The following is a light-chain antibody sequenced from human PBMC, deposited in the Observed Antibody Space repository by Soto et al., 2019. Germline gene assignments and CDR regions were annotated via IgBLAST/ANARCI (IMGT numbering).Light chain of an antibody. J-gene: IGLJ2*01. CDR3: CSYAGTYTRGL. CDR2: DVN. CDR1: SSDVGGYNF. Sequence: QSVLTQPRSLSGSPGQSVTISCTGTSSDVGGYNFVSWYQHHPGKAPKLIIHDVNKRPSGVPDRFSGSKSGNTASLTISGLQAEDEADYYCCSYAGTYTRGLFGGGTKLTVL. V-gene: IGLV2-11*01.